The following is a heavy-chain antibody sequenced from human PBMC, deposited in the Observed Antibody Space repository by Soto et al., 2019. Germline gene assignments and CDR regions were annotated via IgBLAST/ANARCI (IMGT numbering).Heavy chain of an antibody. D-gene: IGHD3-22*01. Sequence: ASVKVSCKASGYTFTGYYMHWVRQAPGQGLEWMGWINPNSGGTNYAQKFQGRVTMTRDTSISTAYMELSRLRSDDTAVYYCARRPIVVVRDGAFDIWGQGTMVTVSS. J-gene: IGHJ3*02. CDR2: INPNSGGT. V-gene: IGHV1-2*02. CDR1: GYTFTGYY. CDR3: ARRPIVVVRDGAFDI.